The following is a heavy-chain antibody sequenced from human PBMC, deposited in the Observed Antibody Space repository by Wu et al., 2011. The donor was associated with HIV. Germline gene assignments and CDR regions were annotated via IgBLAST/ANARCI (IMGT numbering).Heavy chain of an antibody. D-gene: IGHD4-23*01. CDR2: IIPIFGAA. CDR3: ARDGGGNLLKIYYYYYMDV. Sequence: GSSVKVSCKASGGTFSSYAISWVRQAPGQGLEWMGGIIPIFGAANYAQKFQGRVTITTHESTTTAYMQLSSLRSEDTAVYYCARDGGGNLLKIYYYYYMDVWGKGTTVTVSS. CDR1: GGTFSSYA. V-gene: IGHV1-69*05. J-gene: IGHJ6*03.